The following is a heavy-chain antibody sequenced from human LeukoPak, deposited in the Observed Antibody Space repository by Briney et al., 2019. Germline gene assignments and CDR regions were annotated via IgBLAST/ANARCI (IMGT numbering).Heavy chain of an antibody. CDR1: GYTFTSYG. D-gene: IGHD2-21*01. CDR3: ARDPSMRIAGSNFDY. J-gene: IGHJ4*02. Sequence: ASVKVSCKASGYTFTSYGISWVRQAPGQGLEWMGLISAYNGNTNYAQKLQGRVTMTTDTSTSTAYMELRSLRSDDTAVYYCARDPSMRIAGSNFDYWGQGTLVTVSS. V-gene: IGHV1-18*01. CDR2: ISAYNGNT.